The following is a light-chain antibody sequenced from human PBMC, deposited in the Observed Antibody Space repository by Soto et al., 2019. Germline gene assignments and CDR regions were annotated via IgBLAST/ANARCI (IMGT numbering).Light chain of an antibody. CDR1: QSIAAS. V-gene: IGKV1-5*01. CDR3: QQYDYSRT. Sequence: DVQMTQSHSTLSASVGDSVTITCRASQSIAASLAWYQLKPGEAPKLLIYDVSNLESVVPSRFSGSGSGTEFSLTIRRRHPDDFATYYCQQYDYSRTFGQGTTLAIK. CDR2: DVS. J-gene: IGKJ1*01.